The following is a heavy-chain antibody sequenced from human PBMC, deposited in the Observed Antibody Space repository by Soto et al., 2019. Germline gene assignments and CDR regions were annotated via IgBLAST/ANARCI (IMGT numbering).Heavy chain of an antibody. V-gene: IGHV1-46*01. D-gene: IGHD2-2*01. CDR1: GYMFTSYY. Sequence: ASVKVSCKTSGYMFTSYYIHWVRQAPGQGLEWMGIINPSGGTTTYAQKFQGRVTMTRDTSTSTVYMELSSLRSEDTAVYYCARGPATAPDAYWGLGTLVPVSS. CDR3: ARGPATAPDAY. CDR2: INPSGGTT. J-gene: IGHJ4*02.